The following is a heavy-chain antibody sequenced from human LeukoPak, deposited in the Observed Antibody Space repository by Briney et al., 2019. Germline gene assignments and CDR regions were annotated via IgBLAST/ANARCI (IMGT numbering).Heavy chain of an antibody. Sequence: GGSLRLSCAASGFPFSSYGMHWVRQAPGKGLEWVAFIRYDGTEKYYADSVKGRFTISRDQSKNILYLQMISLRPEETAVYYCAKARYNWNTWPPRASEFDNWGRGTLVTVSS. V-gene: IGHV3-30*02. CDR1: GFPFSSYG. D-gene: IGHD1/OR15-1a*01. CDR2: IRYDGTEK. CDR3: AKARYNWNTWPPRASEFDN. J-gene: IGHJ4*02.